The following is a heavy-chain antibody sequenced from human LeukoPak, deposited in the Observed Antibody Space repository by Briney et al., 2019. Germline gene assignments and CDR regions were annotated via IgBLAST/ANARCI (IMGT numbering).Heavy chain of an antibody. Sequence: PGGSLRLSCAASGFTFSSYAMSWVRQAPGKGLEWVSAISGSSGSTYYADSVKGRFSISRDNSKNTLYLQMNSLRAEDTAVYYCAKVDPRFLEWYGFDYWGQGTLVTVSS. J-gene: IGHJ4*02. D-gene: IGHD3-3*01. CDR2: ISGSSGST. CDR3: AKVDPRFLEWYGFDY. CDR1: GFTFSSYA. V-gene: IGHV3-23*01.